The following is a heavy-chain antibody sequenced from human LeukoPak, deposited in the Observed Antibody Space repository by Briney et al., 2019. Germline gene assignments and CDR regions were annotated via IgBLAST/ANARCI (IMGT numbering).Heavy chain of an antibody. CDR2: IYYSGST. CDR3: ARTYDSSGYYYN. CDR1: GGSISSYY. Sequence: SETLSLTCTVSGGSISSYYWSWIRQPPGKGLEWIGYIYYSGSTNYNPSLKSRVTISVDKSENQFSLKLSSVTAADTAVYYCARTYDSSGYYYNWGQGTLVTVSS. V-gene: IGHV4-59*01. J-gene: IGHJ4*02. D-gene: IGHD3-22*01.